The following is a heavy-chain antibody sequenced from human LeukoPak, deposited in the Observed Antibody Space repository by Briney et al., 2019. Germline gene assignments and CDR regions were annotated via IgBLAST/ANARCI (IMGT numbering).Heavy chain of an antibody. CDR1: GFTFNNYA. CDR3: AKDLYPSAARRPHSSFDY. D-gene: IGHD6-6*01. Sequence: PGGSLRLSCAASGFTFNNYAMRWVRQAPGKGLEWVSGISGGGGSTYYADSVKGRFTISRDNSKNTLYLQMNSLRAEDTAVYYCAKDLYPSAARRPHSSFDYWGQGTLVTVSS. J-gene: IGHJ4*02. V-gene: IGHV3-23*01. CDR2: ISGGGGST.